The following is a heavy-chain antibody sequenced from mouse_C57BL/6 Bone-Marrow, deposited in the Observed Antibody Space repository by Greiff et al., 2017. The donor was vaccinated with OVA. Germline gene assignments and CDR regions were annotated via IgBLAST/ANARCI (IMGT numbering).Heavy chain of an antibody. CDR1: GFSLSTFGMG. J-gene: IGHJ2*01. CDR3: ARIGIYYYGSSHFDY. D-gene: IGHD1-1*01. Sequence: QVQLQQSGPGILQPSQTLSLTCSFSGFSLSTFGMGVGWIRQPSGKGLEWLAHIWWDDDKYYNPALKSRLTISKDTSKNQVFLKIANVDTADTATYYCARIGIYYYGSSHFDYWGQGTTLTVSS. V-gene: IGHV8-8*01. CDR2: IWWDDDK.